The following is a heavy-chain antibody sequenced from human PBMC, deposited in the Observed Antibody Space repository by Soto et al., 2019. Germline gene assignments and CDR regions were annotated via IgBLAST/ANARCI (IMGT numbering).Heavy chain of an antibody. V-gene: IGHV3-23*01. D-gene: IGHD1-7*01. CDR3: VKDLGPSGTNGDYYYGMDV. CDR2: ISGRDGNT. Sequence: GGSLRLSCAASGFTFTSYAMNWVRQTPGKGLQWVSSISGRDGNTYYADSVKGRFTISRDNSKNTVYLQMNSLRAEDTAIYYCVKDLGPSGTNGDYYYGMDVWGQGTTVTVSS. CDR1: GFTFTSYA. J-gene: IGHJ6*02.